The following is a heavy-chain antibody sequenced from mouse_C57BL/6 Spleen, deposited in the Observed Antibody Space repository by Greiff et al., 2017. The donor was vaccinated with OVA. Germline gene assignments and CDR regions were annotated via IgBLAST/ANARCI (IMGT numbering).Heavy chain of an antibody. CDR1: GFTFSDYG. V-gene: IGHV5-17*01. CDR3: AKNDGYYEGFDY. CDR2: ISSGSSTI. J-gene: IGHJ2*01. D-gene: IGHD2-3*01. Sequence: DVQLQESGGGLVKPGGSLKLSCAASGFTFSDYGMHWVRQAPEKGLEWVAYISSGSSTIYYADTVKGRFTISRDNAKNTLFLQMTSLRSEDTAMYYCAKNDGYYEGFDYWGQGTTLTVSS.